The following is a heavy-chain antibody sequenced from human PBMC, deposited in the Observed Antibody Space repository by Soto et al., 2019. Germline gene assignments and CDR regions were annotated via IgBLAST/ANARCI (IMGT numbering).Heavy chain of an antibody. CDR2: IYWDDDT. D-gene: IGHD3-10*01. J-gene: IGHJ4*02. Sequence: QITLKESGPTLVKPTQTLTLTCTFSGFSLSTSGIGVGWIRQPPGKALEWLALIYWDDDTRYSPSLKSRLTVTKDTSKNQVVLTVTNMDPVYTATYYCAHRLSRTPASGSGSWGPYYFDYWGQGTLVTVSS. V-gene: IGHV2-5*02. CDR3: AHRLSRTPASGSGSWGPYYFDY. CDR1: GFSLSTSGIG.